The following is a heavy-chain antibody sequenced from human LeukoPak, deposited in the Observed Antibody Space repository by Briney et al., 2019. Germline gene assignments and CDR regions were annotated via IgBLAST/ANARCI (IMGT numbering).Heavy chain of an antibody. D-gene: IGHD6-13*01. CDR3: ANTDTTWGVSSSWSGRFDY. Sequence: QPGRSLRLSCAASGFTFSSDGMHWVRQAPGKGLEWVAVISYDGSNKYYADSVKGRFTISRDNSKNTLYLQMNSLRPEDTAVYYCANTDTTWGVSSSWSGRFDYWGQGTLVTVSS. CDR2: ISYDGSNK. J-gene: IGHJ4*02. CDR1: GFTFSSDG. V-gene: IGHV3-30*18.